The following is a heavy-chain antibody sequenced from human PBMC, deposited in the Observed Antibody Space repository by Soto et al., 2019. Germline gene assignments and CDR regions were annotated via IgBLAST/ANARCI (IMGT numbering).Heavy chain of an antibody. J-gene: IGHJ5*02. V-gene: IGHV3-48*03. CDR1: GFTFSSYE. Sequence: GGSLRLSCAASGFTFSSYEMNWVRQAPGKGLEWISHISTSGGTTYYADSVKGRFIISRDNAKNSLDLQMNSLRVEDTAVYYCARPYCGGDCYLGRYNWFDPWGQGTLVTVSS. CDR2: ISTSGGTT. D-gene: IGHD2-21*02. CDR3: ARPYCGGDCYLGRYNWFDP.